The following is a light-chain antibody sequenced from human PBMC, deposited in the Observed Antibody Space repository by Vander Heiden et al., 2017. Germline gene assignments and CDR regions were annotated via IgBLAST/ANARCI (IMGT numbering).Light chain of an antibody. J-gene: IGLJ2*01. CDR3: LLSYSGADVV. CDR1: TGAVTSGHY. CDR2: DTS. Sequence: QAVVTQEPSLTVSPGGTVTLTWGASTGAVTSGHYPYWFQQKPGQAPRTLIYDTSNKHSWTPARFSGSLLGGKAALTLSGAQPEDEAECYCLLSYSGADVVFGGGTKLTVL. V-gene: IGLV7-46*01.